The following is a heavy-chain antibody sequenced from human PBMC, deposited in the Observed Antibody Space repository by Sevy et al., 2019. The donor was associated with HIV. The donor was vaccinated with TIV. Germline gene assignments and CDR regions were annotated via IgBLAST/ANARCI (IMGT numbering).Heavy chain of an antibody. CDR2: INPNSGGT. J-gene: IGHJ4*02. D-gene: IGHD2-21*02. Sequence: ASVKVSCKASGYTFTGYYMHWVRQAPGQGLEWMGWINPNSGGTNSAQKFQGWVTMTRDTSISTAYMELSRLRSDDTAMYYCARDSCGGDCYPDYWGQGTLVTVSS. CDR1: GYTFTGYY. V-gene: IGHV1-2*04. CDR3: ARDSCGGDCYPDY.